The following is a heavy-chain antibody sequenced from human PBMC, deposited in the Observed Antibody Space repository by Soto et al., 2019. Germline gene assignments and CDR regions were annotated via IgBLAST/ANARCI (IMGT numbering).Heavy chain of an antibody. CDR3: ARGYYDFWSGYPASPPFDY. J-gene: IGHJ4*02. CDR1: GGSFSGYY. D-gene: IGHD3-3*01. Sequence: SETLSLTCAVYGGSFSGYYWSWIRQPPGKGLEWIGEINHSGSTNYNPSLKSRVTISVDTSKNQFSLKLSSVTAADTAVYYCARGYYDFWSGYPASPPFDYWGQGTLVTVSS. V-gene: IGHV4-34*01. CDR2: INHSGST.